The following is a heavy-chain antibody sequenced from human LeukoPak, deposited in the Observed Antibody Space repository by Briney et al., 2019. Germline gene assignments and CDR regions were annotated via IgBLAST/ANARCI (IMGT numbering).Heavy chain of an antibody. J-gene: IGHJ5*02. CDR3: ARDYGDSRNYNWFDP. Sequence: SETLSLTCAVYGGSFSGYYWSWMRQPPGEGLEWIGDINQGGSTTYNPSLKSRVTILVDTSKNQFSLELTSVTAADTAVYYCARDYGDSRNYNWFDPWGQGTLVTVSS. V-gene: IGHV4-34*01. CDR2: INQGGST. CDR1: GGSFSGYY. D-gene: IGHD4-17*01.